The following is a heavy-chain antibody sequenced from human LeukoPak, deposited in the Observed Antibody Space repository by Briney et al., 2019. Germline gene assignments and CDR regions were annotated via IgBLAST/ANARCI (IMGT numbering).Heavy chain of an antibody. D-gene: IGHD2-2*01. V-gene: IGHV1-18*01. CDR1: GYTFTSYG. J-gene: IGHJ4*02. CDR3: ARESTAIVVVPAALDY. Sequence: ASVKVSCKASGYTFTSYGISWVRQAPGQGLEWMGWNSAYNGNTNYAQKLQGRVTMTTDTSTSTAYMELRSLRSDDTAVYYCARESTAIVVVPAALDYWGQGTLVTVSS. CDR2: NSAYNGNT.